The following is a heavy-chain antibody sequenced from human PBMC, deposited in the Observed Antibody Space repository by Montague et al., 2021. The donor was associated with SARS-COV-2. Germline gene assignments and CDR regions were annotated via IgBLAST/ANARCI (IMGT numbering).Heavy chain of an antibody. D-gene: IGHD5-18*01. Sequence: SETLSLTCTVSGGSISSYYWSWIRQPPGKGLEWIGYIYYSGSTNXNPSLKSRVTISVDTSKNQFSLKLSSVTAADTAVYYCAEISKYSYGIYYYGMDVWGQGTTVTVSS. V-gene: IGHV4-59*01. J-gene: IGHJ6*02. CDR1: GGSISSYY. CDR3: AEISKYSYGIYYYGMDV. CDR2: IYYSGST.